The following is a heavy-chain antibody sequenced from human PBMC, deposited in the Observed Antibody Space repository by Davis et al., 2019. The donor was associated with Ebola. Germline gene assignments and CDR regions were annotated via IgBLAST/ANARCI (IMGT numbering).Heavy chain of an antibody. Sequence: ASVKVSCKASGGTFSSYAISWVRQAPGQGLEWMGWISAYNGNTNYAQKLQGRVTMTTDTSTSTAYMELRSLRSDNTAVYYCAREQGTVTTSWFDPWGQGTLVTVSS. V-gene: IGHV1-18*01. CDR2: ISAYNGNT. J-gene: IGHJ5*02. CDR3: AREQGTVTTSWFDP. CDR1: GGTFSSYA. D-gene: IGHD4-17*01.